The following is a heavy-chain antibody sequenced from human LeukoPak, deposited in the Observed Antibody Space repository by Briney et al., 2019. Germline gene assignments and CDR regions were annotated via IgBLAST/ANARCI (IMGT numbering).Heavy chain of an antibody. J-gene: IGHJ4*02. D-gene: IGHD3-16*01. V-gene: IGHV4-39*01. CDR2: IYYSGST. CDR3: ASQGGY. CDR1: GGSFSSYY. Sequence: SETLSLTCAVYGGSFSSYYWGWIRQPPGKGLEWIGSIYYSGSTSYNPSLKSRVTISVDTSKNQFSPKLSSVTAADTAVYYCASQGGYWGQGTLVTVSS.